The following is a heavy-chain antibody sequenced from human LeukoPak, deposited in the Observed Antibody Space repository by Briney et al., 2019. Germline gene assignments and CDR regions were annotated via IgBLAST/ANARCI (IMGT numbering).Heavy chain of an antibody. CDR3: AKGRIEQWLIDY. CDR1: GFTFDDYT. D-gene: IGHD6-19*01. Sequence: GGSLRLSCAASGFTFDDYTMHWVRQAPGKGLEWVSLISWDGGSTYYADSVKGRFTISRDNGKNSLYLQMNSLRTEDTALYYCAKGRIEQWLIDYWGQGTLVTVSS. V-gene: IGHV3-43*01. CDR2: ISWDGGST. J-gene: IGHJ4*02.